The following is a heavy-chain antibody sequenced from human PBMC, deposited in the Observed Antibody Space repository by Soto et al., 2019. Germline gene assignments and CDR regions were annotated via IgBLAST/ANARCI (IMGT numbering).Heavy chain of an antibody. V-gene: IGHV3-21*01. CDR1: GFTFSSYS. CDR3: ARDLSSAADY. J-gene: IGHJ4*02. CDR2: ISSSSSYI. Sequence: PGGSLRLSCAASGFTFSSYSMNWVRQAPGKGLEWVSSISSSSSYIYYADSVKGRFTISRDNAKNSLYLQMNSLRAEGTAVYYCARDLSSAADYWGQGTLVTVSS. D-gene: IGHD6-13*01.